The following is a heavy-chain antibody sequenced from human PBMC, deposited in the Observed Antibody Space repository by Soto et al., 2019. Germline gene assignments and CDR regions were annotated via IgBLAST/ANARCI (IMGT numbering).Heavy chain of an antibody. Sequence: GGSLRLSCAASGFTFSSYAMSWVRQAPGKGLEWVSAISPSGNTTYYADSVKGRFTISRDNAKNSLYLQMNSLRAEDTAVYYCARDKLELDGYFDYWGQGTLVTVSS. CDR1: GFTFSSYA. J-gene: IGHJ4*02. V-gene: IGHV3-23*01. D-gene: IGHD1-7*01. CDR3: ARDKLELDGYFDY. CDR2: ISPSGNTT.